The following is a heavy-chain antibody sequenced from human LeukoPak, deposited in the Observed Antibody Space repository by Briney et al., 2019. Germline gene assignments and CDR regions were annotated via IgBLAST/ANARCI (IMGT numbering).Heavy chain of an antibody. J-gene: IGHJ4*02. V-gene: IGHV1-46*01. CDR3: ARDAYNYYYSDY. D-gene: IGHD5-24*01. CDR2: INPSGGTT. CDR1: GGTFSSYA. Sequence: ASVKVSCKASGGTFSSYAISWVRQAPGQGLEWMGLINPSGGTTTYAQKFQGRVTMTRDTSTSTVYMELSSLRSEDTAVYYCARDAYNYYYSDYWGQGTLVTVSS.